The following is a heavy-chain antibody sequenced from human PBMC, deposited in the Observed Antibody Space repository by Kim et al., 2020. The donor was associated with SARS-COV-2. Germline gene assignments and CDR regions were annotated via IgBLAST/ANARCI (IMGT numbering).Heavy chain of an antibody. CDR2: VYYTGAT. D-gene: IGHD2-15*01. J-gene: IGHJ4*02. Sequence: SETLSLTCTVSGGSISSGGYYWSWIRQPPGKGLEWIGSVYYTGATYYNPSLKSRVTISVDTSKNQFSLKLSSVTAADTAVYYCARHFGLTSIRFVGVVQFDYWGQGTLVTVSS. CDR3: ARHFGLTSIRFVGVVQFDY. CDR1: GGSISSGGYY. V-gene: IGHV4-39*01.